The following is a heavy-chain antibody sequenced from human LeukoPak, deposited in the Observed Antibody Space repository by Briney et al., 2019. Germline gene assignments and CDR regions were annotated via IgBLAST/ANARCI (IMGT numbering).Heavy chain of an antibody. J-gene: IGHJ4*02. V-gene: IGHV3-48*01. CDR3: ARETDYDYVWGSYRYLPRFDY. D-gene: IGHD3-16*02. CDR2: ISSSSSTI. Sequence: SCKASGYTFTSYGISWVRQAPGKGLEWVSYISSSSSTIYYADSVKGRFTISRDNAKNSLYLQMNSLRAEDTAVYYCARETDYDYVWGSYRYLPRFDYWGQGTLVTVSS. CDR1: GYTFTSYG.